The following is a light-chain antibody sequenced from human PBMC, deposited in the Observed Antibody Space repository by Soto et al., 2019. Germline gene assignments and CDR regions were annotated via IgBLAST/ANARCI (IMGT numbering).Light chain of an antibody. CDR3: QSLGTGIQV. V-gene: IGLV4-69*01. CDR1: SGYSTYA. Sequence: QPVLTQSPSASASLGASVKLTCTLSSGYSTYAIAWHQQQYEKGPRFLMKINYDGTHSKGDAVFDRFSGSSSGAERPLTISSLQSEDEADYYCQSLGTGIQVFGGATKLTVL. J-gene: IGLJ3*02. CDR2: INYDGTH.